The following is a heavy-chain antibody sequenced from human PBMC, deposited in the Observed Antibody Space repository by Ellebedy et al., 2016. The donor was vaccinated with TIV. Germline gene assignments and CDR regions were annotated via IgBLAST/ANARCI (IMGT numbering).Heavy chain of an antibody. J-gene: IGHJ4*02. Sequence: SETLSLXCAVYGGSSSGYYWSWIRQPPGKGLEWIGEINHSESTNYNPSLKSRVTISVDTSKTQFSLKLSSVTAADTAVYYCASWYYGSGSKNNYWGQGTLVTVSS. V-gene: IGHV4-34*01. CDR2: INHSEST. CDR3: ASWYYGSGSKNNY. CDR1: GGSSSGYY. D-gene: IGHD3-10*01.